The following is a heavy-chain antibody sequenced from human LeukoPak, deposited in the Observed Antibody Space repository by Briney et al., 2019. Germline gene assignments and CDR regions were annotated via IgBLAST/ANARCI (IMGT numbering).Heavy chain of an antibody. D-gene: IGHD6-19*01. CDR3: ATDGAVAGTAYPEY. Sequence: ASVKVSCKASRYTFTSFYMHWVRQAPGQGLEWMGWINPNSGGTKYAQKFQGRVTMTRDTSISTAYMELSSLTSDDTALYYCATDGAVAGTAYPEYWGQGTLVTVSS. CDR1: RYTFTSFY. J-gene: IGHJ4*02. V-gene: IGHV1-2*02. CDR2: INPNSGGT.